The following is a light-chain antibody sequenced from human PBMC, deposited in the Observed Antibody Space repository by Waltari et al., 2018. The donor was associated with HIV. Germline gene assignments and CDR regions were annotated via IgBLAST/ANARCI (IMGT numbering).Light chain of an antibody. CDR1: GLQSQY. CDR2: QDD. CDR3: QVWDSGSVV. J-gene: IGLJ3*02. Sequence: SYELTQPPSMSVSPGQTATIACSGHGLQSQYVSWYQQKTGQSPVLVIFQDDSRPSGIPERFSGSNSDNTATLTISATQSMDEADYYCQVWDSGSVVFGGGTHLTVL. V-gene: IGLV3-1*01.